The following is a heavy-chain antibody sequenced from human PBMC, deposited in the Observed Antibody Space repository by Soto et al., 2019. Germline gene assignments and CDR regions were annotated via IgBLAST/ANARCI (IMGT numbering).Heavy chain of an antibody. CDR3: ARHCGGLSS. V-gene: IGHV1-8*01. D-gene: IGHD4-17*01. CDR2: MSPSSGYT. CDR1: GYTFTSSD. J-gene: IGHJ5*02. Sequence: QVQLVQSGAEVKQPGASVKVSCKASGYTFTSSDIIWVRQAPGQGLEWMGWMSPSSGYTGCLQKYQGRVTMTRDTSRGTVYMELSSLIFEDTSVYYCARHCGGLSSWGQGTLVTISS.